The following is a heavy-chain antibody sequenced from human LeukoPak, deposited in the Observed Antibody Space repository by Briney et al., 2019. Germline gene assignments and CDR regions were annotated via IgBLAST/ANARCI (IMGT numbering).Heavy chain of an antibody. J-gene: IGHJ6*03. CDR3: AKDGPATSYCSSTSCYNGGYMDV. CDR1: GFTFSSYA. Sequence: GGSLRLSCAASGFTFSSYAMSWVRQAPGKELEWVSAISGSGGSTYYADSVKGRFTISRDNSKNTLYLQMNSLRAEDTAVYYCAKDGPATSYCSSTSCYNGGYMDVWGKGTTVTVSS. V-gene: IGHV3-23*01. D-gene: IGHD2-2*02. CDR2: ISGSGGST.